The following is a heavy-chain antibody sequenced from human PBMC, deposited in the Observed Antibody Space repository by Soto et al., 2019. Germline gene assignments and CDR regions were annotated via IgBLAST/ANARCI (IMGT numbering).Heavy chain of an antibody. CDR1: GFTFSSYS. CDR2: ISSSSSYI. V-gene: IGHV3-21*01. CDR3: ARDGTGYCSSTSCSDYNWFDP. J-gene: IGHJ5*02. Sequence: EVQLVESGGGLVKPGGSLRLSCAASGFTFSSYSMNWVRQAPGKGLEWVSSISSSSSYIYYADSVKGRFTISRDNAKNSLYLQMNRLRAEDTTVYYCARDGTGYCSSTSCSDYNWFDPWGQGTLVTVSS. D-gene: IGHD2-2*01.